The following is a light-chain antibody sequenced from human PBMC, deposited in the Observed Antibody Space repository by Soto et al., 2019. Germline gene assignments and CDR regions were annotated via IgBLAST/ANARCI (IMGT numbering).Light chain of an antibody. V-gene: IGKV3-15*01. Sequence: EIVMTQSPATLSVSPGERATLSCRASQSVSSNLAWYQQKPGQAPRLLIYGASTRATGIPARFSGSGSGTEFTLTISSLQPEDFAVYYCQQYNNWPPVTLGGGTKVDIK. CDR1: QSVSSN. J-gene: IGKJ4*01. CDR2: GAS. CDR3: QQYNNWPPVT.